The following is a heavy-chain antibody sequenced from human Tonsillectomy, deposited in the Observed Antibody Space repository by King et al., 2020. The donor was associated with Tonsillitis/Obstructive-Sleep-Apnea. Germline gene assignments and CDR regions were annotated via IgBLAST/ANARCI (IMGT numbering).Heavy chain of an antibody. CDR2: ISHSGTT. Sequence: VQLQQWGAGLLKPSETLSLPCAVDGGSFSGYYWTWIRQPPGKGLEWIGEISHSGTTNYSPSLESRVTMSVDTANNQFSLRLSSVTAADTAVYYCARGRGRVVVVPVYNWFDPWGQGTLVTVSS. CDR1: GGSFSGYY. J-gene: IGHJ5*02. CDR3: ARGRGRVVVVPVYNWFDP. D-gene: IGHD2-2*01. V-gene: IGHV4-34*01.